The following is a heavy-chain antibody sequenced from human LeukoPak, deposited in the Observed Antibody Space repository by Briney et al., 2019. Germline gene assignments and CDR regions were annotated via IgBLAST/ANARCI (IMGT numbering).Heavy chain of an antibody. CDR3: ARAGCGGDCLGHNWFDP. V-gene: IGHV4-4*02. CDR2: IYHSGST. J-gene: IGHJ5*02. CDR1: GGSISSSNW. D-gene: IGHD2-21*02. Sequence: SETLSLTCAVSGGSISSSNWWSWVRQPPGKGLEWIGEIYHSGSTNYNPSLKSRVTISVDKSKNQFSLKLSSVTAADTAVYYCARAGCGGDCLGHNWFDPWGQGTLVTVSS.